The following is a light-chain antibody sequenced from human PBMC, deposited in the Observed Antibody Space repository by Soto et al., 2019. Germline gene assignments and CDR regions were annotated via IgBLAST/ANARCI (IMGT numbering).Light chain of an antibody. CDR3: AAWDDSLNGPGYV. V-gene: IGLV1-44*01. Sequence: QSALTQPPSASGSPGQSVTISCSGSSSNIGSNTVNWYQQLPGTAPKLLIYSNNQRPSGVPDRFSGSKSGTSASLAISGLQSEDEADYYCAAWDDSLNGPGYVFGTGTKVTVL. J-gene: IGLJ1*01. CDR2: SNN. CDR1: SSNIGSNT.